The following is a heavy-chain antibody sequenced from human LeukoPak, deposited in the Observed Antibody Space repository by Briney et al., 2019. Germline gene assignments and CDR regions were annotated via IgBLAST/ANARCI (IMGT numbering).Heavy chain of an antibody. V-gene: IGHV4-39*07. J-gene: IGHJ6*03. CDR2: INHSGST. CDR1: GGSISSSSYY. Sequence: SETLSLTCTVSGGSISSSSYYWSWIRQPPGKGLEWIGEINHSGSTNYNPSLKSRVTISVDTSKNQFSLKLSSVTAADTAVYYCARGRSSSWLYYYYMDVWGKGTTVTVSS. CDR3: ARGRSSSWLYYYYMDV. D-gene: IGHD6-13*01.